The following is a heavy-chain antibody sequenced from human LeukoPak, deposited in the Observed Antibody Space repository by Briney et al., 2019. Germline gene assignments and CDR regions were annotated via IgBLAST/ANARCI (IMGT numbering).Heavy chain of an antibody. J-gene: IGHJ3*02. Sequence: GGSLRLSCVASGCTFVNYAMGWLRQAPGRRPEWVSSLTDSGGTTYYVDSVKGRFAISRDNSKNTLYLHMNSLRADDTAVYYCAKKRDAFDIWGQGTVVTVS. CDR1: GCTFVNYA. CDR2: LTDSGGTT. D-gene: IGHD5-24*01. CDR3: AKKRDAFDI. V-gene: IGHV3-23*01.